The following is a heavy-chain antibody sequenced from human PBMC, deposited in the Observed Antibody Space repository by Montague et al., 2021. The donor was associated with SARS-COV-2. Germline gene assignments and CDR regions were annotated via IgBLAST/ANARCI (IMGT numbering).Heavy chain of an antibody. CDR2: ISHSGST. CDR1: GGSFSGYY. J-gene: IGHJ6*02. D-gene: IGHD4-17*01. V-gene: IGHV4-34*01. Sequence: SETLSLTCAVYGGSFSGYYWSWIRQPPGKGLEWIGEISHSGSTNYNPSLKSRVTISVDTSKNQFSLKLSSVTAADTAVYYCARGRTVTTFYYYYYYGMDVWGQGTTVTVSS. CDR3: ARGRTVTTFYYYYYYGMDV.